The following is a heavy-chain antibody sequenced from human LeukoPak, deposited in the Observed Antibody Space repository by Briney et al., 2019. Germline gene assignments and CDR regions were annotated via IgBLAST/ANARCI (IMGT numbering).Heavy chain of an antibody. J-gene: IGHJ4*02. CDR1: GGSIGSYY. D-gene: IGHD3-22*01. V-gene: IGHV4-59*08. Sequence: PSETLSLTCTVSGGSIGSYYWSWIRQPPGKGLEWIGYIYYSGSTNYNPSLKSRVTISVDTSKNQFSLKLSSVTAADTAVYYCAKLRYDSSGYYYDYWGQGTLVTVSS. CDR3: AKLRYDSSGYYYDY. CDR2: IYYSGST.